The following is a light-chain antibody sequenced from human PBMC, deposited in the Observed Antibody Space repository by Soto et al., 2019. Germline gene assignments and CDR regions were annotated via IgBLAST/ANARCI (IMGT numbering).Light chain of an antibody. CDR1: QDIRKY. Sequence: IQMTQSPSSLSASVGDRVTITCQASQDIRKYLNWYQQKPGKAPKLLIYDASTLETGVPSRFSGSGSGTDFTFTISSLQPKDFATYYCQQYDNLPIIFGQGTRLDIK. CDR2: DAS. CDR3: QQYDNLPII. J-gene: IGKJ5*01. V-gene: IGKV1-33*01.